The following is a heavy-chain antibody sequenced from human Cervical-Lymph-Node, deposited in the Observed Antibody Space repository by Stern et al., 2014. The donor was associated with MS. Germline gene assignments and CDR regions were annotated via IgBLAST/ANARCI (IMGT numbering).Heavy chain of an antibody. V-gene: IGHV2-5*02. J-gene: IGHJ4*02. CDR1: GFSLSTSGVA. D-gene: IGHD5-24*01. CDR2: IYWDDDK. Sequence: QVTLKESGPTLVKPTQTLTLTCTFSGFSLSTSGVAVGWIRQPPGEALEWLALIYWDDDKRFSPSLKNRLTITKDTSKNQVVLTMTNMDPVDTATYHCAHSHGDGYHYPFDYWGQGTLVTVSS. CDR3: AHSHGDGYHYPFDY.